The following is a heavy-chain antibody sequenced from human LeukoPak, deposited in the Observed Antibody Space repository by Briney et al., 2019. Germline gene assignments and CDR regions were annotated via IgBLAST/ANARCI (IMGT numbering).Heavy chain of an antibody. J-gene: IGHJ4*02. CDR2: ISAYNGNT. CDR3: ARDRRELLWVDIEDY. V-gene: IGHV1-18*01. D-gene: IGHD3-10*01. Sequence: GASVKVSCKASGYTFFNYGISWVRQAPGQGLEWMGWISAYNGNTNYAQKLQGRVTVTTDTSTSTAYMELRSLRSDDTAVYYCARDRRELLWVDIEDYWGQGTLVTVSS. CDR1: GYTFFNYG.